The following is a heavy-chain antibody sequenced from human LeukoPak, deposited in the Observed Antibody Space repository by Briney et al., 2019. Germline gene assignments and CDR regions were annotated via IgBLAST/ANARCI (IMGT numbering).Heavy chain of an antibody. CDR1: GFTFSSYA. Sequence: PGWSLRLSCAASGFTFSSYAVSWFRQASGKGLEWVSSISGGGGDTFYADSVKGRFSISRDNSKNRVFLQMNSLRAEDTAVYYCARDSRGIDYWGQGTLVTVSS. CDR2: ISGGGGDT. V-gene: IGHV3-23*01. CDR3: ARDSRGIDY. J-gene: IGHJ4*02. D-gene: IGHD3-16*01.